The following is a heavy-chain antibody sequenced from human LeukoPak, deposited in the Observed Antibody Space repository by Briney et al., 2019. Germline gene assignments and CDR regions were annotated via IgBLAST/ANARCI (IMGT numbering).Heavy chain of an antibody. CDR2: INTDVTLT. CDR3: ATKQWLAPPPDS. D-gene: IGHD6-19*01. J-gene: IGHJ6*01. CDR1: GFTFSKYW. Sequence: PGGSLRLSCAASGFTFSKYWMLWVRQAPGKGLESVSRINTDVTLTTYADSVKGRFTVSRDNADNTMFLQTDSVRDEDTAVYYCATKQWLAPPPDSWGQGTPVPVSS. V-gene: IGHV3-74*01.